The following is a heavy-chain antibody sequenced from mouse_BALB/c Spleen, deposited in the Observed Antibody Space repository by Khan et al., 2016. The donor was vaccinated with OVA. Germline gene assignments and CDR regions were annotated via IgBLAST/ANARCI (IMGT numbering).Heavy chain of an antibody. Sequence: EVQLKQSGAELVKPGASVKLSCTASGFNIKDTYMFWVKQRPEQGLEWIGRIDPANGNTKYDPMFQGKATITADTYSNTAYLQPSRLTSEDIAVYYWARSDWFYDVWGAGTTVTVSS. CDR1: GFNIKDTY. CDR3: ARSDWFYDV. CDR2: IDPANGNT. J-gene: IGHJ1*01. V-gene: IGHV14-3*02.